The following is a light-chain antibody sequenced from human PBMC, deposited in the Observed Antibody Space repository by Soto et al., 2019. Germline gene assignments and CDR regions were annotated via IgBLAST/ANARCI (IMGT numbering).Light chain of an antibody. CDR2: DVS. Sequence: QSALTQPASVSGSPGQSITISCTGTSSDVGGYNYVSWYQQHPGKAPKVMIYDVSNRPSGVSNRFSGSKSGNTASLTISGLQAEDGADYYCTSYTTSSIYVIFGGGTKLTAL. J-gene: IGLJ2*01. CDR3: TSYTTSSIYVI. CDR1: SSDVGGYNY. V-gene: IGLV2-14*01.